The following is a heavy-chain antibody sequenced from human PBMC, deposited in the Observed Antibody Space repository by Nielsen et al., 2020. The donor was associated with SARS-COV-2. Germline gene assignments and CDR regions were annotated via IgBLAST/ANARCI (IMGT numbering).Heavy chain of an antibody. Sequence: SETLSLTCTVSGGSISSGGYYWSWIRQPPGKGLEWIGEINHSGSTNYNPSLKSRVTISVDTSKNQFSLKLSSVTAADTAVYYCARGGCSSTSDCYYYGMDVWGQGTTVTVSS. D-gene: IGHD2-2*01. J-gene: IGHJ6*02. CDR1: GGSISSGGYY. CDR3: ARGGCSSTSDCYYYGMDV. CDR2: INHSGST. V-gene: IGHV4-39*07.